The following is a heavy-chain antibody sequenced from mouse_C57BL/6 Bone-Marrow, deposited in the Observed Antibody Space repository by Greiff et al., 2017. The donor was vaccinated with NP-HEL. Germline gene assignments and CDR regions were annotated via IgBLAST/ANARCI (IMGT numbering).Heavy chain of an antibody. CDR2: INPNNGGT. D-gene: IGHD3-2*02. Sequence: QVHVKQPGTELVKPGASVKLSCKASGYTFTSYWMHWLKQRPGQGLEWIGNINPNNGGTNDNEKFKTKATLTVDKSSSKAYMQLSSLTSEDSAVYYCARDSGYAFDYWGQGTTLTVSS. CDR3: ARDSGYAFDY. J-gene: IGHJ2*01. CDR1: GYTFTSYW. V-gene: IGHV1-53*01.